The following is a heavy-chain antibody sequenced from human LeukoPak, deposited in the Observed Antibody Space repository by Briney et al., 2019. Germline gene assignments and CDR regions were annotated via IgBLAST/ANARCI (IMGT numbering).Heavy chain of an antibody. Sequence: RASVKVSCKASGYTFTSYAIHWVRQAPGQRLEWMGWINAGNGNTKYSQEFQGRVTITRDTSASTAYMELSSLRSEDMAVYYCARGERRQLVGSSEKYFQHWGQGTLVTVSS. CDR3: ARGERRQLVGSSEKYFQH. CDR2: INAGNGNT. V-gene: IGHV1-3*03. D-gene: IGHD6-13*01. CDR1: GYTFTSYA. J-gene: IGHJ1*01.